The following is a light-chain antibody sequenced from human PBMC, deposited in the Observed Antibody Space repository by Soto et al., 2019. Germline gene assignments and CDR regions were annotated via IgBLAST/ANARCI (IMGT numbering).Light chain of an antibody. V-gene: IGKV1-27*01. CDR3: QKYDSAPLT. CDR2: ESS. Sequence: DIQMTQSPSSLSASVGDRVTITCRASQGIRHYLAWYQQKPGEVPKVLIYESSTLRSGVPSRFSGGGSGTDFALTISSLQPEDVATYYCQKYDSAPLTFGGGTKVDIK. CDR1: QGIRHY. J-gene: IGKJ4*01.